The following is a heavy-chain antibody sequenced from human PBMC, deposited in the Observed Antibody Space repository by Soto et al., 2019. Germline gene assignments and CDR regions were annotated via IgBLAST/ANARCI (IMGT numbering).Heavy chain of an antibody. CDR2: LYYSGST. CDR1: GGSISSSSYD. J-gene: IGHJ5*02. Sequence: SETLSLTGTVSGGSISSSSYDWGWIRQPPGKGLEWIGSLYYSGSTYYNPSLKRRVTISVDTSKNQFSLKLSSVTAADTAVYYCKGGQFAPWGQGTLVTSPQ. CDR3: KGGQFAP. V-gene: IGHV4-39*01.